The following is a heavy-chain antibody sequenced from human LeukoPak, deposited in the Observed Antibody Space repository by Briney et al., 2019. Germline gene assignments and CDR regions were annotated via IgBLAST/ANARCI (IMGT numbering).Heavy chain of an antibody. CDR1: GYTFTSYG. Sequence: GASVKASCKASGYTFTSYGISWVQQAPGQGLEWMGWISAYNGNTNYAQKLQGRVTMTTDTSTGTAYMELRRLRSDGQAGYYLARDYDILTRSNYGMDVWGQGTTVTASS. CDR2: ISAYNGNT. CDR3: ARDYDILTRSNYGMDV. V-gene: IGHV1-18*01. D-gene: IGHD3-9*01. J-gene: IGHJ6*02.